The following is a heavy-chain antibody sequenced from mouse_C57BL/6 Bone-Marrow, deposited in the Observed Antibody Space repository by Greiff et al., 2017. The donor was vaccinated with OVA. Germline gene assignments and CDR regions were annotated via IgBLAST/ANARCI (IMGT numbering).Heavy chain of an antibody. CDR2: INPYNGGT. D-gene: IGHD1-1*01. V-gene: IGHV1-19*01. CDR3: ARSGSSQPYYAMDY. J-gene: IGHJ4*01. Sequence: VQLQQSGPVLVKPGASVKMSCKASGYTFTDYYMNWVKQSHGKSLEWIGVINPYNGGTSYNQKFKGKATLTVDKSSSTAYMELNSLTSEDSAVYCCARSGSSQPYYAMDYWGQGTSVTVSS. CDR1: GYTFTDYY.